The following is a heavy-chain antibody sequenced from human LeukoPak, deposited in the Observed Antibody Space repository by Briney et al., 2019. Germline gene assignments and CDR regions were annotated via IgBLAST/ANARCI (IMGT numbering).Heavy chain of an antibody. V-gene: IGHV4-31*03. D-gene: IGHD3-10*01. CDR3: ARGMVRGPLFDY. Sequence: PSQTLSLTYTVSGGSISSGGYYWSWIRQHPGKGLEWIGYIYYSGSTYYNPSLKSRVTISVDTSKNQFSLKLSSVTAADTAVYYCARGMVRGPLFDYWGQGTLVTVSS. J-gene: IGHJ4*02. CDR2: IYYSGST. CDR1: GGSISSGGYY.